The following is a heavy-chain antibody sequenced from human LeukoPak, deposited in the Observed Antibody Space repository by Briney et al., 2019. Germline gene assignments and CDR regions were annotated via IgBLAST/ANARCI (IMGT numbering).Heavy chain of an antibody. CDR2: INHSGST. CDR3: ARQKVGYYYYYVDV. Sequence: SEALSLTCAVYGGSFSGYYWSWIRQPPGKGLEWIGEINHSGSTNYNPSLKSRVTISVDTSKNQFSLKLSSVTAADTAVYYCARQKVGYYYYYVDVWGKGTTVTVSS. V-gene: IGHV4-34*01. D-gene: IGHD2-15*01. CDR1: GGSFSGYY. J-gene: IGHJ6*03.